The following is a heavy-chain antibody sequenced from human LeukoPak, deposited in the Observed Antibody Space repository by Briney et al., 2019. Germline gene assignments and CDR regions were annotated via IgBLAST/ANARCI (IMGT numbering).Heavy chain of an antibody. J-gene: IGHJ4*02. CDR1: GFTFNNYW. Sequence: GGSLRLSCAASGFTFNNYWMSWVRQAPGKGLEWVANIKQDGTEKYYVDSVKGRFTISRDSAKNSLYLQMNSLRAEDTAVYYCAKRPIPAALRAATFDYWGQGILVTVSS. CDR3: AKRPIPAALRAATFDY. V-gene: IGHV3-7*01. D-gene: IGHD2-2*01. CDR2: IKQDGTEK.